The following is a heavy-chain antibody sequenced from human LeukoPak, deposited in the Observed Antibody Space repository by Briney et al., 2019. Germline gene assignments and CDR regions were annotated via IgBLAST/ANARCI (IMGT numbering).Heavy chain of an antibody. CDR2: VSYDGNNK. CDR3: AKDLGQQLAPRGFDY. Sequence: GGSLGLSCAASGVTFSSHGMHWVRQAPGKGLQWVALVSYDGNNKYHADSVKGRFSNSRDNPKNTLYLQMNSLRVEDTAVYFCAKDLGQQLAPRGFDYWGQGTLVTVSS. CDR1: GVTFSSHG. D-gene: IGHD6-13*01. J-gene: IGHJ4*02. V-gene: IGHV3-30*18.